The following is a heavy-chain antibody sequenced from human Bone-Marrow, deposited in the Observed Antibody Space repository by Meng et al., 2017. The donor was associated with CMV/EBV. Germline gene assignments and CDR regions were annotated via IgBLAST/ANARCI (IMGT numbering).Heavy chain of an antibody. CDR3: ARDSFTDMKYYGIDV. V-gene: IGHV3-74*01. J-gene: IGHJ6*02. CDR2: INTDGSST. Sequence: GESLKISCAVSGFSFSSYWMHWVRQAPGKGLLWVARINTDGSSTDYADSVKGRFTISRDNAKNTLYLQMNSLRAEDTAVYYCARDSFTDMKYYGIDVWGQGTTVTVSS. D-gene: IGHD5-18*01. CDR1: GFSFSSYW.